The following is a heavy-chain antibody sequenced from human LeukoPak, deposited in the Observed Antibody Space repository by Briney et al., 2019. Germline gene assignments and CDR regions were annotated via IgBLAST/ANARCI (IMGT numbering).Heavy chain of an antibody. V-gene: IGHV3-23*01. CDR2: FSGNGGST. CDR3: ARSRLFSGWYSFSGDY. D-gene: IGHD6-19*01. Sequence: PGGSLRLSCAASGFTFSSYSMSWVRQAPGKVLEWVSAFSGNGGSTYYADSVKGRFTISRDNAKNSLYLQMNSLRAEDTAVYYCARSRLFSGWYSFSGDYWGQGTLVTVSS. J-gene: IGHJ4*02. CDR1: GFTFSSYS.